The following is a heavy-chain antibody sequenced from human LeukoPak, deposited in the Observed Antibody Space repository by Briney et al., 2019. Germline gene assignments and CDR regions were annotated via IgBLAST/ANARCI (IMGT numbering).Heavy chain of an antibody. Sequence: GSLRLSCAASGFTFSSYSMNWVRQPPGKGLEWIGSIYYSGSTYYNPSLKSRVTISVDTSKNQFSLKLSSVTAADTAVYYCARDDQGVNYDILTGYYRAAFGFDYWGQGTLVTVSS. D-gene: IGHD3-9*01. CDR1: GFTFSSYS. J-gene: IGHJ4*02. V-gene: IGHV4-39*07. CDR3: ARDDQGVNYDILTGYYRAAFGFDY. CDR2: IYYSGST.